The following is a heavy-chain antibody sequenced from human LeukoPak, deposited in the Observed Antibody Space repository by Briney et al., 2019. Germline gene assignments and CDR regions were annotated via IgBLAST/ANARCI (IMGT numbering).Heavy chain of an antibody. D-gene: IGHD5-18*01. V-gene: IGHV3-23*01. J-gene: IGHJ4*02. CDR1: GFTFSSYA. CDR3: AKGFRGYSYGITDY. Sequence: GGSLTLSCAASGFTFSSYAMSWVRQAPGKGLEWVSAISGSGGSTYYADSVKGRFTISRDNSKNTLYLQMTSLRAEDTAVYYCAKGFRGYSYGITDYWGQGTLVTVSS. CDR2: ISGSGGST.